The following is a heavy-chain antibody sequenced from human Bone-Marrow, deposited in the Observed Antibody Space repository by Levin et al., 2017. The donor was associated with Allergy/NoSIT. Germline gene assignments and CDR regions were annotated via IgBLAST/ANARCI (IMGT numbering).Heavy chain of an antibody. V-gene: IGHV3-13*01. Sequence: GGSLRLSCVVSGFSLSNHDVHWVRQVKGKGLEWVSAIGFAGDTYYAASVKGRFTVSRDNAKNSCYLQMNSLRAGDTAVYYCAREAYNSDLDYWGQGALVTVSS. CDR2: IGFAGDT. CDR3: AREAYNSDLDY. J-gene: IGHJ4*02. D-gene: IGHD1-1*01. CDR1: GFSLSNHD.